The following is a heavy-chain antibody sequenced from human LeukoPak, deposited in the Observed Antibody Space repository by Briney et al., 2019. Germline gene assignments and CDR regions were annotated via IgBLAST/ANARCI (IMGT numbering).Heavy chain of an antibody. J-gene: IGHJ6*03. V-gene: IGHV3-21*01. CDR3: ARGDQQLVSHYYYYYMDV. CDR1: GFTFSSYS. Sequence: GGSLRLSCAASGFTFSSYSMNWVRQAPGKGLEWVSSISSSSSYIYYADSVKGRFTISRDNSKNTLYLQMNSLRAEDTAAYYCARGDQQLVSHYYYYYMDVWGKGTTVTVSS. CDR2: ISSSSSYI. D-gene: IGHD6-13*01.